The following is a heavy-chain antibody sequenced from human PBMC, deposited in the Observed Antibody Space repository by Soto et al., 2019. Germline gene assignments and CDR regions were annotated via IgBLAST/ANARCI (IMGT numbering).Heavy chain of an antibody. CDR2: ISGSGGST. J-gene: IGHJ3*02. D-gene: IGHD6-13*01. CDR3: AKSGYSSSWYEAAFDI. Sequence: SSSSYYWGWIRQPPGKGLEWVSAISGSGGSTYYADSVKGRFTISRDNSKNTLYLQMNSLRAEDTAVYYCAKSGYSSSWYEAAFDIWGQGTMVTVSS. CDR1: SSSSYY. V-gene: IGHV3-23*01.